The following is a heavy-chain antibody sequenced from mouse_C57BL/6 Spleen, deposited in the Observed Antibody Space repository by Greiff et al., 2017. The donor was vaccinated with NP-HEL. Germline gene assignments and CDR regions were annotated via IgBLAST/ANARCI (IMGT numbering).Heavy chain of an antibody. V-gene: IGHV1-4*01. CDR2: INPSSGYT. J-gene: IGHJ2*01. D-gene: IGHD1-1*01. Sequence: VQLQQSGADLARPGASVKMSCKASGYTFTSYTMHWVKQRPGQGLEWIGYINPSSGYTKYNQKFKDKATLTADKSSSTAYMQLSSLTSEDSAVYYCAKEAYPVFTYYLDYWGQGTTLTVSS. CDR1: GYTFTSYT. CDR3: AKEAYPVFTYYLDY.